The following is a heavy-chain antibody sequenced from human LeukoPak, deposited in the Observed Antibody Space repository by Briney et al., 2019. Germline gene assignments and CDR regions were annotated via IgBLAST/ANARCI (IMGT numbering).Heavy chain of an antibody. CDR1: GFTGSNNC. V-gene: IGHV3-7*01. CDR3: ASRGDLSWFGALRH. Sequence: PWVNLRFNCVVYGFTGSNNCMEWVGHAQGKGLEWVALRRQDGSEAKYADSVSGRFTTSRDNAKTSLYLQMNSLRGEDTAVYYCASRGDLSWFGALRHWSQGTLVTVSS. J-gene: IGHJ4*02. CDR2: RRQDGSEA. D-gene: IGHD3-16*02.